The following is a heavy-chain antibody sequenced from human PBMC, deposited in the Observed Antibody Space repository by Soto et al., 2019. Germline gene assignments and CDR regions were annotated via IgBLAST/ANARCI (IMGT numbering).Heavy chain of an antibody. Sequence: GGSLRLSCAASGFTFSSYAMSWVRQAPGKGLEWVSAISGSGGSTYYADSVKGRFTISRDNSKNTLYLQMNSLRAEDTAVYYCAKDDLSDSSSWYLTGFDYWGQGTLVTVSS. J-gene: IGHJ4*02. CDR2: ISGSGGST. V-gene: IGHV3-23*01. CDR3: AKDDLSDSSSWYLTGFDY. D-gene: IGHD6-13*01. CDR1: GFTFSSYA.